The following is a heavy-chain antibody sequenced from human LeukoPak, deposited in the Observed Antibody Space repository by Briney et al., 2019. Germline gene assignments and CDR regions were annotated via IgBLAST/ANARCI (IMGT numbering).Heavy chain of an antibody. CDR3: ARTGYYFDY. CDR1: GGSISSYY. D-gene: IGHD1-1*01. J-gene: IGHJ4*02. Sequence: PSETLSLTCTVSGGSISSYYRSWIRQPPGKGLEWIGYIYYSGSTNYNPSLKSRVTISVDTSKNQFSLKLSSVTAADTAVYYCARTGYYFDYWGQGTLVTVSS. CDR2: IYYSGST. V-gene: IGHV4-59*01.